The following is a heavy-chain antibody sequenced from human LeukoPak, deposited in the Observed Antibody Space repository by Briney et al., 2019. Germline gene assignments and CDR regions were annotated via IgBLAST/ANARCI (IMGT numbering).Heavy chain of an antibody. CDR2: ITASGGNT. Sequence: GGSLRLSCAASGFTFSSYAMGWVRQAPGKGLEWVSAITASGGNTYYADSVKGRFTISRDNSKNTLYLQMNSLRAEDTAVYYCAKFLPTHIVVANYYFDYWGQGTLVTVSS. J-gene: IGHJ4*02. CDR3: AKFLPTHIVVANYYFDY. V-gene: IGHV3-23*01. D-gene: IGHD2-21*01. CDR1: GFTFSSYA.